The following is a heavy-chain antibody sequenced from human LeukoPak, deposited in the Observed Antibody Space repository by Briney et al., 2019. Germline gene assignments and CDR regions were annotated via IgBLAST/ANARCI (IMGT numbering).Heavy chain of an antibody. CDR2: IYYSGST. J-gene: IGHJ4*02. CDR1: GGSISSGGYY. CDR3: ASYSWGYYFDY. V-gene: IGHV4-31*03. D-gene: IGHD5-18*01. Sequence: PSETLSLNCTVSGGSISSGGYYWSWIRQHPGKGLEWIGYIYYSGSTYYNPSLKSRVTISVDTSKNQFSLKLSSVAAADTAVYYCASYSWGYYFDYWGQGTLVTVSS.